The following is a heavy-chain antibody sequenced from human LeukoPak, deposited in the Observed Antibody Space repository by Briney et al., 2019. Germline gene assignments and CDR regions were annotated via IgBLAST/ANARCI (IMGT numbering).Heavy chain of an antibody. J-gene: IGHJ6*03. CDR3: AKSPKSPAISMVRGTSQYNYYMDV. Sequence: GGSLRLSCAASGFTFSSYSMNWVRQAPGKGLEWVSSISSSSGYIYYADSVKGRFTVSRDNTKNSLYLQMNSLRAEDTAVYYCAKSPKSPAISMVRGTSQYNYYMDVWGKGTTVTISS. CDR1: GFTFSSYS. CDR2: ISSSSGYI. V-gene: IGHV3-21*01. D-gene: IGHD3-10*01.